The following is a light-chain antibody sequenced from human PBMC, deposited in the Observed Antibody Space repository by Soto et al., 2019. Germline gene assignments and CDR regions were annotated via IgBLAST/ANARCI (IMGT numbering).Light chain of an antibody. Sequence: DVQMTQSPSSLSASVGDRVTITCRASQSISNYLNWYQQKPGKAPRVLIFAASSLQSGVPSRFSGSGSGTDFTLTINSLQPEDFATYYCQQNYNSPLTFGGGTKIEIK. CDR1: QSISNY. J-gene: IGKJ4*01. CDR3: QQNYNSPLT. CDR2: AAS. V-gene: IGKV1-39*01.